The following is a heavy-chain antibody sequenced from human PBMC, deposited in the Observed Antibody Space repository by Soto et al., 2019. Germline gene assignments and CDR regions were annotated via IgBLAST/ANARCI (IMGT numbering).Heavy chain of an antibody. CDR2: IYHSGST. V-gene: IGHV4-30-2*01. CDR1: GGSISSGGYS. Sequence: SETLSLTCAVSGGSISSGGYSWSWIRQPPGKGLEWIGYIYHSGSTYYNPSLKSRVTISVDRSKNQFSLKLSSVTAADTAVYYCVRGDGDYNDGNGYLARHWGQGTLVTVSS. CDR3: VRGDGDYNDGNGYLARH. D-gene: IGHD5-18*01. J-gene: IGHJ4*02.